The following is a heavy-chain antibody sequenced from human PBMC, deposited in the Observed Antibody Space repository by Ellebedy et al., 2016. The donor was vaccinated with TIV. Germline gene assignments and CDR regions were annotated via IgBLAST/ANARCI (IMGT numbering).Heavy chain of an antibody. Sequence: AASVKVSCKASGYTFTTYSFAWVRQAPGQGLEWMGWINTHNTDTKYAQMLQRRVTMTTDTSTSTAAMELRSLRRDDTAVYFCARGGWGPQQLLDYWGQGTLVTVSS. CDR2: INTHNTDT. CDR3: ARGGWGPQQLLDY. V-gene: IGHV1-18*01. D-gene: IGHD6-13*01. J-gene: IGHJ4*02. CDR1: GYTFTTYS.